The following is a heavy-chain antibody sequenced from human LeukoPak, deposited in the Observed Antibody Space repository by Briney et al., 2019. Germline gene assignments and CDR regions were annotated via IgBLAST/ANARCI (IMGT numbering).Heavy chain of an antibody. J-gene: IGHJ4*02. V-gene: IGHV3-30*02. D-gene: IGHD5-18*01. Sequence: PGGSLRLSCAASGFRFNKFGMHWVRQALGKGLEWVAFIRHDGTTQYYTDSVKGRFIISRDDSKNTVSLQMSSLRVDDTAFYYCAKHHSATWPFHDSWGQGTLVTVSS. CDR3: AKHHSATWPFHDS. CDR2: IRHDGTTQ. CDR1: GFRFNKFG.